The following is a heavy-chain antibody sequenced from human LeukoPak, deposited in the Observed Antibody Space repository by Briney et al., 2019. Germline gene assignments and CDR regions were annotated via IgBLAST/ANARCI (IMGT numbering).Heavy chain of an antibody. D-gene: IGHD3-3*01. Sequence: GGSLRLSCAASGFTFSSYSLNWVRQAPGKGLEWVSCITSNIYTYYADSVRGRFTISRDNSKNTLYLQMNSLRAEDTAVYYCARDRVASNDAFDIWGQGTMVTVSS. CDR2: ITSNIYT. CDR1: GFTFSSYS. V-gene: IGHV3-21*04. CDR3: ARDRVASNDAFDI. J-gene: IGHJ3*02.